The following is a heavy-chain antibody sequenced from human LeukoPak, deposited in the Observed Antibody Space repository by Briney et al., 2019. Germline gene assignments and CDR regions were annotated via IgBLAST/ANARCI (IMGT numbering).Heavy chain of an antibody. J-gene: IGHJ3*02. CDR3: ARGNPEAYCGGDCYSGAFDI. CDR2: IIPIFGTA. Sequence: SVKVSCKASGYTFTGYYMHWVRQAPGQGLEWMGGIIPIFGTANYAQKFQGRVTITADESTSTAYMELSSLRSEDTAVYYCARGNPEAYCGGDCYSGAFDIWGQGTMVTVSS. V-gene: IGHV1-69*13. CDR1: GYTFTGYY. D-gene: IGHD2-21*02.